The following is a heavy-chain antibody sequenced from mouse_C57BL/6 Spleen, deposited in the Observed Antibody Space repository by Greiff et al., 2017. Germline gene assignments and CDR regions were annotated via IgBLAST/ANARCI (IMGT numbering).Heavy chain of an antibody. V-gene: IGHV1-69*01. CDR2: IDPSDSYT. CDR3: ARQTHGSGYFDY. D-gene: IGHD3-2*02. Sequence: QVQLQQPGAELVMPGASLKLSCKASGYTFTSYWMHWVKQRPGQGLEWIGEIDPSDSYTNYNQKFKGKSTLTVDKSSSTAYMQLSSLTSEDSAVYYCARQTHGSGYFDYWGQGTTLTVSS. CDR1: GYTFTSYW. J-gene: IGHJ2*01.